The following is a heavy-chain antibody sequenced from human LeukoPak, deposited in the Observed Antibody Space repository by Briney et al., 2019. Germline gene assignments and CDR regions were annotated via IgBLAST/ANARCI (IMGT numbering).Heavy chain of an antibody. CDR2: INGDGRST. V-gene: IGHV3-74*01. Sequence: GGSLRLSCAASGFTFSNYWMHWVSQAPGKGLVWVSRINGDGRSTTYADSVKGRFTISRDNAKNTLYLQMDSLRAEDTAVYYCARRVHRAGIAVAGTFDYWGQGTLVTVSS. CDR1: GFTFSNYW. J-gene: IGHJ4*02. D-gene: IGHD6-19*01. CDR3: ARRVHRAGIAVAGTFDY.